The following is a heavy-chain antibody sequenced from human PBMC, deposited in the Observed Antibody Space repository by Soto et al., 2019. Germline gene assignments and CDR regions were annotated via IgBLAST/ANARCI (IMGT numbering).Heavy chain of an antibody. CDR3: ACPHDSSGY. D-gene: IGHD3-22*01. V-gene: IGHV4-30-2*01. CDR2: IYHSGST. J-gene: IGHJ4*02. Sequence: QPQLQESGSGLVKPSQTLSLTCAVSGGSISSGGYSWSWIRQPPGKGLEWIGYIYHSGSTYYNPCLKRRITMTVDRAMNLFSLKLISVSAADLAVYCGACPHDSSGYWSKVTLVTVSS. CDR1: GGSISSGGYS.